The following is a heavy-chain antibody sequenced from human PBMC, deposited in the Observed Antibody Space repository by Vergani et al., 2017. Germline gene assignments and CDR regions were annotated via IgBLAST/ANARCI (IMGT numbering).Heavy chain of an antibody. V-gene: IGHV3-7*03. CDR2: IKQDGSEK. CDR1: GFTFSSYW. J-gene: IGHJ4*02. D-gene: IGHD6-19*01. Sequence: EVQLVESGGGLVQPGGSLRLSCAASGFTFSSYWMSWVRQAPGKRLEWVANIKQDGSEKYYVDSVKGRFTISRDNAKNSLYLQMNSLRAEDTAVYYCARVGSSVAGGFDYWGQGTLVTVSS. CDR3: ARVGSSVAGGFDY.